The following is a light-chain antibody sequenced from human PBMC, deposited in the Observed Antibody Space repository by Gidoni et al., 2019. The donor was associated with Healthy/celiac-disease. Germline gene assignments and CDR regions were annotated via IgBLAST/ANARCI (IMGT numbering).Light chain of an antibody. CDR1: QSVSSY. Sequence: EIVFTQSPATLSLSPGERATLSCRASQSVSSYLDWYQQKPGQAPRLLIYDASNRATGIPARFSGSGSGTDFTLTISSLEHEDFAVYYCQQRSNWHPDTLGQGKRLEIK. J-gene: IGKJ5*01. CDR3: QQRSNWHPDT. CDR2: DAS. V-gene: IGKV3-11*01.